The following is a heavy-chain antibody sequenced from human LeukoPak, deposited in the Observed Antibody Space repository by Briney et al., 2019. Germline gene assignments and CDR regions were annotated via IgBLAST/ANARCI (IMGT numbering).Heavy chain of an antibody. CDR2: INSDGSST. CDR1: GFTFSSYW. V-gene: IGHV3-74*01. J-gene: IGHJ5*02. D-gene: IGHD6-13*01. Sequence: PGGSLRLSCAASGFTFSSYWMHWVRQAPGKGLVWVSRINSDGSSTSYADSVKGRFTIPRDNAKNTLYLQMNSLRAEDTAVYYCARDRGDIAAAWNWFDPWGQGTLVTVSS. CDR3: ARDRGDIAAAWNWFDP.